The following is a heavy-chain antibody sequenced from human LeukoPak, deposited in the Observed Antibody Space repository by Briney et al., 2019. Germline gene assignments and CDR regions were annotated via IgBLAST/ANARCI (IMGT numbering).Heavy chain of an antibody. Sequence: SETLSLTCTVSGGSISSYYWSWIRQPPGKGLEWIGYIYYSGSTNYNPSLKSRVTISVDTSKNQFSLKLSSVTAADTAVYYCASSYGDAYFDYWGQGTLVTASS. CDR1: GGSISSYY. J-gene: IGHJ4*02. CDR2: IYYSGST. D-gene: IGHD4-17*01. V-gene: IGHV4-59*01. CDR3: ASSYGDAYFDY.